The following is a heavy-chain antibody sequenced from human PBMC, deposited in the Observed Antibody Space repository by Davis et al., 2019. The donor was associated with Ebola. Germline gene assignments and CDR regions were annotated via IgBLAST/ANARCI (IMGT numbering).Heavy chain of an antibody. J-gene: IGHJ4*02. D-gene: IGHD5-24*01. V-gene: IGHV4-34*01. CDR1: GGSFNDYY. Sequence: PSETLSLTFAASGGSFNDYYWGWIRQSPGKGLGWVGEINYRGDTAYNPSLKSRVTISIDQSKMQFSLRLFSVTAADTAIYYCASPHQIRRRRCFESWGQGNLVVVSS. CDR3: ASPHQIRRRRCFES. CDR2: INYRGDT.